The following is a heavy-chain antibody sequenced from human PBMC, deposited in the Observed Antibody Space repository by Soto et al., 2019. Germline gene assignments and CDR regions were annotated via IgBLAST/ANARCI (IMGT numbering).Heavy chain of an antibody. V-gene: IGHV3-9*01. CDR1: GFTFDDYA. Sequence: EVQLVESGGGLAQPGRSLRLSCAASGFTFDDYAMHWVRQAPGKGLEWVSGISWNSGNIDYADSVKGRFTISRENAKNFLYLRMNSVRAEDTALYDCAKGKGSANYVGVEGWGQGSTVTVSS. J-gene: IGHJ6*02. D-gene: IGHD6-25*01. CDR2: ISWNSGNI. CDR3: AKGKGSANYVGVEG.